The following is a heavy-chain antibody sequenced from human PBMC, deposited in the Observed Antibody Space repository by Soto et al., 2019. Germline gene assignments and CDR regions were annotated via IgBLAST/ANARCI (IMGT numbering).Heavy chain of an antibody. J-gene: IGHJ4*02. CDR1: GASFSGNY. V-gene: IGHV4-34*01. D-gene: IGHD3-10*01. Sequence: SETLSLTCAVYGASFSGNYWSWIRQTPGKRLEWIGHINYSGRVTYNPSLESRTTISGDTSRNHLSLNLTSVTAADTAVYYCASSYGSGSGVFDYWGQGTSVTVSS. CDR3: ASSYGSGSGVFDY. CDR2: INYSGRV.